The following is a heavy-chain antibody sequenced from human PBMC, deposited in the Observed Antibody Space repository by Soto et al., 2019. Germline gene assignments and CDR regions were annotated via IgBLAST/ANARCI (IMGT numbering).Heavy chain of an antibody. CDR2: ISSSTSHT. CDR3: ARGRGAAADYFDF. CDR1: GFTFSDYY. D-gene: IGHD6-13*01. J-gene: IGHJ4*02. V-gene: IGHV3-11*05. Sequence: QVQLVESGGGLVKPGGSLRLSCAVSGFTFSDYYMTWIRQAPGKGLEWVSYISSSTSHTNYADSVKGRFTISRDNAKNSLFLQMNSLRAEDTAAYYCARGRGAAADYFDFWGQGTLVTVSS.